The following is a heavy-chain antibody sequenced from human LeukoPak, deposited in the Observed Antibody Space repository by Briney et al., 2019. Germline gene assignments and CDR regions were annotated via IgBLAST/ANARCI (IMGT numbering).Heavy chain of an antibody. Sequence: GGSLRLSCAASGFTFSSYWMHWVRQAPGKGLVWVSRINSDGSSTTYADSVKGRFTISRDNAKNTLYLQMSSLRAEDTAVYYCARDRYDTYYYDSSGYRWGQGTLVTVSS. CDR1: GFTFSSYW. J-gene: IGHJ4*02. CDR2: INSDGSST. D-gene: IGHD3-22*01. CDR3: ARDRYDTYYYDSSGYR. V-gene: IGHV3-74*03.